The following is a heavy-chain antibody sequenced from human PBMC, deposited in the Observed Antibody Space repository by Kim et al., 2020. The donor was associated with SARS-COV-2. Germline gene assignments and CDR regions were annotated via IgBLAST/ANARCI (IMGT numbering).Heavy chain of an antibody. Sequence: GGSLRLSCAASGFTFSSYWMSWVRQAPGKGLEWVANIKQDGSEKYYVDSVKGRFTISRDNAKNSLYLQMNSLRAEDTAVYYCARVEGYYYDSSGYASYWGQGTLVTVSS. CDR3: ARVEGYYYDSSGYASY. D-gene: IGHD3-22*01. V-gene: IGHV3-7*01. J-gene: IGHJ4*02. CDR2: IKQDGSEK. CDR1: GFTFSSYW.